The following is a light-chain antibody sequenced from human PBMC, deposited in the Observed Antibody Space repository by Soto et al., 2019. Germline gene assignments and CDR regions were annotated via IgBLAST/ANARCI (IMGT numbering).Light chain of an antibody. CDR2: EVN. Sequence: QSVLTQPASVSCSPGQSITISCTGTSSNVGSYKLVSWYQQHPGKAPKLMIFEVNRRPSGVSNRFTGSKSGNTASRTISGLKVEDEADYYCCSSGGSPTYVFGTGTKVTV. CDR3: CSSGGSPTYV. J-gene: IGLJ1*01. V-gene: IGLV2-23*02. CDR1: SSNVGSYKL.